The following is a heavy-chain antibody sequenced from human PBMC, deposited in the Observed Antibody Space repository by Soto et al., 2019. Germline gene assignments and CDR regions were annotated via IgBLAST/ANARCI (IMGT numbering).Heavy chain of an antibody. CDR1: GVSVGSGSYY. Sequence: SEALSLTCTVSGVSVGSGSYYWSWIRRPPGKGLEPIGYIYYSGSTNYNPSLKSRVTISVDTSKNQFSLKLSSVTAADTAVYYCARASSCAYDSCAFDPWGQGTLVTVSS. CDR2: IYYSGST. D-gene: IGHD3-16*01. V-gene: IGHV4-61*01. CDR3: ARASSCAYDSCAFDP. J-gene: IGHJ5*02.